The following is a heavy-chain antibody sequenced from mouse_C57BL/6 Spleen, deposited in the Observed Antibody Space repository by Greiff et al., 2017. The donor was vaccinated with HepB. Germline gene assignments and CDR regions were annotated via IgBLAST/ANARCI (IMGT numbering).Heavy chain of an antibody. D-gene: IGHD2-1*01. CDR3: ARTGLWYPFAY. CDR2: ISYDGSN. Sequence: EVQLVESGPGLVKPSQSLSLTCSVTGYSITSGYYWNWIRQFPGNKLEWMGYISYDGSNNYNPSLKNRISITRDTSKNQFFLKLNSVTTEDTATYYCARTGLWYPFAYWGQGTLVTVSA. CDR1: GYSITSGYY. J-gene: IGHJ3*01. V-gene: IGHV3-6*01.